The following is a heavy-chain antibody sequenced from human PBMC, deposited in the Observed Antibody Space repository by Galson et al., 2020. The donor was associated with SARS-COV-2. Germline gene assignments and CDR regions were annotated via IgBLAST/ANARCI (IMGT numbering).Heavy chain of an antibody. V-gene: IGHV4-34*01. Sequence: SETLSLTCAVYGGSFSGYYWSWIRQPPGKGLEWIGEINHSGSTNYNPSLKSRVTISVDTSKNQFSLKLNSVTAADTAVYYCARKLRTSLPGWLYYYYYMDVWGKGTTVAVSS. D-gene: IGHD1-1*01. CDR3: ARKLRTSLPGWLYYYYYMDV. J-gene: IGHJ6*03. CDR2: INHSGST. CDR1: GGSFSGYY.